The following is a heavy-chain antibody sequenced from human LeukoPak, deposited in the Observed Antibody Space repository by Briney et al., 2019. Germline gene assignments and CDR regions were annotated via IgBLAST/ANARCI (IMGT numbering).Heavy chain of an antibody. CDR3: ARGSMVRGVTSKGAFDY. V-gene: IGHV4-59*08. D-gene: IGHD3-10*01. CDR2: IYYSGST. CDR1: GGSISSYY. J-gene: IGHJ4*02. Sequence: SETLSLTCTVSGGSISSYYWSWIRQPPGKGLEWIGYIYYSGSTHYNPSLKSRVTISVDTSKNQFSLKLSSVTAADTAVYYCARGSMVRGVTSKGAFDYWGQGTLVTVSS.